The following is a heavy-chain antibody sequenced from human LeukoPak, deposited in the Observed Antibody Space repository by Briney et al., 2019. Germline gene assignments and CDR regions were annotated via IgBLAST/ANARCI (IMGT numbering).Heavy chain of an antibody. CDR2: IYCSRRT. J-gene: IGHJ4*02. D-gene: IGHD3-10*01. V-gene: IGHV4-30-4*01. CDR1: GCSISRCDSN. CDR3: ASVYGSGRSAIREYFDY. Sequence: SQTLSLSCTVSGCSISRCDSNWSWLRQPPGKGLEWIRYIYCSRRTYYNQSLKSRVTISVATSKNQFSLKLSSVTATDTAVYYCASVYGSGRSAIREYFDYWGQGNLVTVSP.